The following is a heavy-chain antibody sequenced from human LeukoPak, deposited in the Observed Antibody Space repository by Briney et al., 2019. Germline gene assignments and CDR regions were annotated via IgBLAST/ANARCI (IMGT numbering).Heavy chain of an antibody. Sequence: SETLSLTCAVYGGSFSGYYWSWIRQPPGKGLEWIGEINHSGSTNYNPSLKGRVTISVDTSKNQFSLKLSSVTAADTAVYYCARHGRHRIGLTMIVVYYFDYWGQGTLVTVSS. CDR3: ARHGRHRIGLTMIVVYYFDY. V-gene: IGHV4-34*01. CDR2: INHSGST. D-gene: IGHD3-22*01. J-gene: IGHJ4*02. CDR1: GGSFSGYY.